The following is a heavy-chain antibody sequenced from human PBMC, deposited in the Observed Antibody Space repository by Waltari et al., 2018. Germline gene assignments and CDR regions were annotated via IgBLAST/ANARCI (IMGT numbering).Heavy chain of an antibody. Sequence: QVQLQQWGAGLLKPSETLSLTCAVYGGSFSGYYWSWIRQPPGKGLEWIGEINHSGSTNYSPSRSGRVTISVETTKNQLSLKLSSVTAAETAVYDCARGRVRQLVRRGWWFDPWGQGTLVTVSS. CDR2: INHSGST. V-gene: IGHV4-34*01. J-gene: IGHJ5*02. CDR3: ARGRVRQLVRRGWWFDP. D-gene: IGHD6-6*01. CDR1: GGSFSGYY.